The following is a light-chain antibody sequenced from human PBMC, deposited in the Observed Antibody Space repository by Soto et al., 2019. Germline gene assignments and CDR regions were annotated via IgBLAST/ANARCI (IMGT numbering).Light chain of an antibody. Sequence: QSALTQPASVSGSPGQSITISCIGTSSDIGGYNYVSWYQQHPGKAPKLMIYEVSNRPSGVSSRFSGSKSGNTASLTISGLQAEDEADYYCSSYTRSSTLVVFGGGTQLTVL. CDR2: EVS. CDR1: SSDIGGYNY. V-gene: IGLV2-14*01. J-gene: IGLJ2*01. CDR3: SSYTRSSTLVV.